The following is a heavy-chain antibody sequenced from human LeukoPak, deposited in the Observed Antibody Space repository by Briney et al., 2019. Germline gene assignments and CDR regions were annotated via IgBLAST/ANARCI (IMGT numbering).Heavy chain of an antibody. CDR1: GGSISSGGYS. CDR3: ATKYYDFWSGYYMGWFDP. J-gene: IGHJ5*02. D-gene: IGHD3-3*01. V-gene: IGHV4-30-2*01. Sequence: PSETLSLTCAVSGGSISSGGYSWSWIRQPPGKGLEWIGYIYHSGSTYYNPSLKSRVTISVDTSKNQFSLKLSSVTAADTAVYYCATKYYDFWSGYYMGWFDPWGQGTLVTVSS. CDR2: IYHSGST.